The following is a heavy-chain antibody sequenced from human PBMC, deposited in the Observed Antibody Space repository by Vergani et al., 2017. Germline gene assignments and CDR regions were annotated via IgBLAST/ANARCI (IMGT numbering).Heavy chain of an antibody. Sequence: EVQLVESGGGLVQPGRSLRLSCAASGFTFDDYAMHWVRQAPGKGLEWVSGISWNSGSTYYADSVKGRFTISRDNSKNTLYLQMNSLRAEDTAVYYCAKDRSRYYYDSPGYWGQGTLVTVSS. CDR1: GFTFDDYA. D-gene: IGHD3-22*01. V-gene: IGHV3-9*01. CDR2: ISWNSGST. J-gene: IGHJ4*02. CDR3: AKDRSRYYYDSPGY.